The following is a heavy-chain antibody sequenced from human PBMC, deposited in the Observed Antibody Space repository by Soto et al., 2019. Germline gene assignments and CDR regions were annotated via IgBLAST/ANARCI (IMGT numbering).Heavy chain of an antibody. D-gene: IGHD3-10*01. Sequence: EVQLLESGGGLVQPGGSLRLSCAASGFTFSSYAMSWVRQAPGKGLECVSGISGSGDNTYFADSVRGRFTISRDNSKNTLYPQMSSQRAEYTSVYYCAKEGNGYGSGSSFYFDYWGQGTLVTVSS. V-gene: IGHV3-23*01. CDR2: ISGSGDNT. CDR1: GFTFSSYA. J-gene: IGHJ4*02. CDR3: AKEGNGYGSGSSFYFDY.